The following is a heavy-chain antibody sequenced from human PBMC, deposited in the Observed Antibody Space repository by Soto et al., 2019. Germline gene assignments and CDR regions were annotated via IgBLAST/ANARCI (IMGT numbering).Heavy chain of an antibody. Sequence: QVQLHESGPGLVKPSETLSLTCTVSGDSFSSYSWSWIRQPPGRGLEWIGYIYYSGSTTYNPSLKSRITMSIDTSKNQFSLRLTSVTAADTAIYYCAGDYASGSYRFDYWGQGTLVTVSS. CDR2: IYYSGST. V-gene: IGHV4-59*01. J-gene: IGHJ4*02. CDR1: GDSFSSYS. D-gene: IGHD3-10*01. CDR3: AGDYASGSYRFDY.